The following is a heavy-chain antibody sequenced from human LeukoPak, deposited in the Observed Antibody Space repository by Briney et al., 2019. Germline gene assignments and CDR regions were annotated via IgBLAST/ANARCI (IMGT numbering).Heavy chain of an antibody. CDR1: GYTFTSYA. CDR3: AREGLVLPFDY. V-gene: IGHV1-3*01. CDR2: INAGNGNT. J-gene: IGHJ4*02. Sequence: ASVKVSCKASGYTFTSYAMHWVRQAPGQRLEWMGWINAGNGNTKYSQKFQGRVTITRDTSASTAYMEPSSLRSEDTAVYYCAREGLVLPFDYWGQGTLVTVSS. D-gene: IGHD4/OR15-4a*01.